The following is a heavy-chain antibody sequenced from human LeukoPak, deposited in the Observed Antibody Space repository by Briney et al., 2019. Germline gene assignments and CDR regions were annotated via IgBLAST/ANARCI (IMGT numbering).Heavy chain of an antibody. Sequence: SGTLSLTCAVSGGSISSSNWWSWVRQPPGKGLEWIGEIYHSGSTNYNPSLKSRVTISVDTSKNQFSLKLSSVTAADTAVYYCARVATGYSYENYWGQGTLVTVSS. J-gene: IGHJ4*02. V-gene: IGHV4-4*02. CDR2: IYHSGST. CDR3: ARVATGYSYENY. D-gene: IGHD5-18*01. CDR1: GGSISSSNW.